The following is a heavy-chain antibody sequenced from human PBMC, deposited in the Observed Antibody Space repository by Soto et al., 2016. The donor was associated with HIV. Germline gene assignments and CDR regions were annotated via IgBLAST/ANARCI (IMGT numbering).Heavy chain of an antibody. V-gene: IGHV3-33*01. CDR3: ARIEQDKGAFDV. J-gene: IGHJ3*01. CDR1: GFIFSRYG. CDR2: IWHDGSNK. Sequence: VQLVESGGGVVQPGRSLRLSCAASGFIFSRYGMHWVRQAPGKGLEWVAIIWHDGSNKYYADSVKGRFTISRDNSKNTLYLQMNSLRVEDTAIYYCARIEQDKGAFDVWGQGTMVTGLF.